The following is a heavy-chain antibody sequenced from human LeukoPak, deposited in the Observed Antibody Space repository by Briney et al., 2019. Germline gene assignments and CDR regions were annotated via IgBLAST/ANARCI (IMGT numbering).Heavy chain of an antibody. D-gene: IGHD2-15*01. CDR2: IYDTGST. Sequence: SETLSLTCTVSGGSIRSYYWSWIRQPPAKGLEGIGYIYDTGSTNYNPSLKSRVTISVDTSKNQFSLKLSSVTAADTAVYHCARRRHCSGETCYYFDYWGRGTLVTVSS. J-gene: IGHJ4*02. V-gene: IGHV4-59*08. CDR1: GGSIRSYY. CDR3: ARRRHCSGETCYYFDY.